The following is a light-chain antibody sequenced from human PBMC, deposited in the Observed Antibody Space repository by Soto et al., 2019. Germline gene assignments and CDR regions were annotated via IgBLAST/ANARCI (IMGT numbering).Light chain of an antibody. CDR2: EVT. J-gene: IGLJ1*01. CDR1: SSDIGGYKY. Sequence: QSALTQPASVSGSLGQSITISCTGTSSDIGGYKYVSWYRQHPGKGPKLLIYEVTNRPSGVSNRFSGSKSGNTASPTISGLQAEDEADYYCSSYTISSTYVFGSGTKLTVL. V-gene: IGLV2-14*01. CDR3: SSYTISSTYV.